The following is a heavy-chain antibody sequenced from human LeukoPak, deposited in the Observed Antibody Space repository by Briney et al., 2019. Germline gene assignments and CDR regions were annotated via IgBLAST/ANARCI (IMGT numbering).Heavy chain of an antibody. D-gene: IGHD3-22*01. CDR2: ISASGTGT. Sequence: GGSLRLSCAASGFTFGTYAMTWVRQAPGKGLEWVSVISASGTGTYYADSVKGRFTISRDNSKNTLYLQMNSLGDEDTAIYHCAKSGRDYSDISAFDFWGQGTMVIVSS. CDR3: AKSGRDYSDISAFDF. J-gene: IGHJ3*01. V-gene: IGHV3-23*01. CDR1: GFTFGTYA.